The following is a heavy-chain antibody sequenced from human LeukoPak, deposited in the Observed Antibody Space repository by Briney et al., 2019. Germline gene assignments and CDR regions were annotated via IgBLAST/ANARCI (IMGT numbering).Heavy chain of an antibody. CDR3: ARTTDFWSGYGDFDY. Sequence: ASVKVSCKASGYTFTSYGISWVRQPPGQGLEWMGWISAYNGNTNYAQKLQGRVTMTTDTSTSTAYMELRSLRSDDTAVYYCARTTDFWSGYGDFDYWGQGTLVTVSS. CDR1: GYTFTSYG. D-gene: IGHD3-3*01. V-gene: IGHV1-18*01. J-gene: IGHJ4*02. CDR2: ISAYNGNT.